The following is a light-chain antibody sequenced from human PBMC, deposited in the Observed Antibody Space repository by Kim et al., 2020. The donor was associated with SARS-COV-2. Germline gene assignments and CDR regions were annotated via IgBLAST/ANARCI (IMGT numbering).Light chain of an antibody. CDR2: AKN. J-gene: IGLJ2*01. V-gene: IGLV3-19*01. CDR1: SLRTYY. CDR3: KSRDTSGDRLV. Sequence: SSELTQDPAVSVALGQTVRITCQGDSLRTYYASWYQQKPGQAPALVIYAKNNRPSGIPGRFSGSSSGNTASLTITGAQAEDEADYYCKSRDTSGDRLVFG.